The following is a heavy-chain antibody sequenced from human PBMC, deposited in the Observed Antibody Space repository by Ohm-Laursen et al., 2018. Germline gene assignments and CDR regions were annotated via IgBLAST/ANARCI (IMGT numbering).Heavy chain of an antibody. CDR3: AKAGGYSYGYYFDY. D-gene: IGHD5-18*01. V-gene: IGHV3-48*04. Sequence: SLRLSCTASGFTFSSYSMNWVRQAPGKGLEWVSYISSSSSTIYYADSVKGRFTISRDNTKNSLYLQMNSLRAEDTALYYCAKAGGYSYGYYFDYWGQGTLVTVSS. CDR2: ISSSSSTI. CDR1: GFTFSSYS. J-gene: IGHJ4*02.